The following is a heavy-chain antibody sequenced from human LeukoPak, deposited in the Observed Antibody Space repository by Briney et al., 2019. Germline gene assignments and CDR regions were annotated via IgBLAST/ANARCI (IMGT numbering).Heavy chain of an antibody. J-gene: IGHJ5*02. V-gene: IGHV4-39*01. CDR3: ADTIAAAGTPDNWFDP. Sequence: PSETLSLTCTVSGGSISSSSYYWGWIRKPPGKGLEWIGSIYYSGSTYYNPSLKSRVTISVDTSKNQFSLKLSSVTAADTAVYYCADTIAAAGTPDNWFDPWGQGTLVTVSS. CDR1: GGSISSSSYY. CDR2: IYYSGST. D-gene: IGHD6-13*01.